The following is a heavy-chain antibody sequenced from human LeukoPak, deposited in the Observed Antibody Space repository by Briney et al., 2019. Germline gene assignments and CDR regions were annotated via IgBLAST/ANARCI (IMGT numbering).Heavy chain of an antibody. Sequence: GGSLRLSCAASGFTFSNYWMHWVRQAPGKGLEWVSRINERATIISYADSVKGRFTISRENARNTLYLQLNSLTAEDTAVYYCVRDLILVWTPGDDFDHWGQGTLVTVSS. D-gene: IGHD3-16*01. J-gene: IGHJ4*02. V-gene: IGHV3-74*01. CDR3: VRDLILVWTPGDDFDH. CDR1: GFTFSNYW. CDR2: INERATII.